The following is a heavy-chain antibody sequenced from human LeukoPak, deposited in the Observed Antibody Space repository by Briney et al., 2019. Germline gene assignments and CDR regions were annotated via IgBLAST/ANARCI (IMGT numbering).Heavy chain of an antibody. CDR3: AKDQSIEKWFSFHY. CDR1: GFTFDDYA. V-gene: IGHV3-23*01. Sequence: GGSLRLSCAASGFTFDDYAMHWVRQAPGKGLEWVSAISGSGVYTYYADSVKGRFTISRDNSKNMIYLQMNSLRVEDTAVYHCAKDQSIEKWFSFHYWGQGTLVTVSS. D-gene: IGHD3-10*01. CDR2: ISGSGVYT. J-gene: IGHJ4*02.